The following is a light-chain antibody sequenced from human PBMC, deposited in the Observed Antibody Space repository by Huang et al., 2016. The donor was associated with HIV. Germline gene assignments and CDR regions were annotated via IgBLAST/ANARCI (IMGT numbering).Light chain of an antibody. Sequence: EIVLTQSPGTLSLSPGERATLSCRASQSVSSNYLVWYLQKPGQAPTLLIYGASSRATDIPGRFSGSGCGTDFTLTISRLEPEDFAVYYCHQYGSPPFTFGPGTKVDIK. CDR3: HQYGSPPFT. J-gene: IGKJ3*01. V-gene: IGKV3-20*01. CDR2: GAS. CDR1: QSVSSNY.